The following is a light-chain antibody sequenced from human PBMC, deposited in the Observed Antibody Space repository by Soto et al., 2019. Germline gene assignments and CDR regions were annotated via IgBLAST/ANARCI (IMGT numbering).Light chain of an antibody. V-gene: IGLV2-14*01. Sequence: HSALTQPASVSGSPGQSITISCTGTSSDIGYYDYVSWYQHHSGKAPKLIIYEVNSRPSGVSNRFSGSKSVNTASLTISGLQAEDEADYFCSSHSSSSAYYVFGTGTKVTVL. J-gene: IGLJ1*01. CDR3: SSHSSSSAYYV. CDR1: SSDIGYYDY. CDR2: EVN.